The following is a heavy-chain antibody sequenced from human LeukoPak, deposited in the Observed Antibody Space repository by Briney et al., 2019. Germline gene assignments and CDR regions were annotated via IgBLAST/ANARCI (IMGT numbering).Heavy chain of an antibody. CDR3: ARDLVRFRSGWYGFGDY. J-gene: IGHJ4*02. CDR1: GYTFTGYY. CDR2: INPNSGGT. Sequence: GASVKVCCKASGYTFTGYYMHWVRQAPGQGLEWMGWINPNSGGTNYAQKFQGRVTMTRDTSIITANMELSRLRSDDTAVYYCARDLVRFRSGWYGFGDYWGQGTLVTVSS. D-gene: IGHD6-19*01. V-gene: IGHV1-2*02.